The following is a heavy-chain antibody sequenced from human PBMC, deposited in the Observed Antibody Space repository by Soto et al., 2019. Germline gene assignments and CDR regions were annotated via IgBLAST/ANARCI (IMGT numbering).Heavy chain of an antibody. CDR2: ISPVGGRA. Sequence: ASAKVSCKASGYTFTTYYMHWVRQAPGHGLEWMGIISPVGGRASYAQRSQGRVTMTRDTSTSTVYMELSSLRSEDTAVYYCATRDPGHYSGQGTLVTVSS. V-gene: IGHV1-46*01. CDR1: GYTFTTYY. J-gene: IGHJ4*02. CDR3: ATRDPGHY.